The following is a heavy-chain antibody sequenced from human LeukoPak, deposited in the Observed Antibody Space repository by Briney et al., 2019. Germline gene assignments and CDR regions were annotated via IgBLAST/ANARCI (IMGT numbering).Heavy chain of an antibody. CDR1: GYTFTGYF. J-gene: IGHJ6*03. D-gene: IGHD3-9*01. CDR3: ARGYYDILTGYYTAYYYMDV. CDR2: INPNSGGT. V-gene: IGHV1-2*02. Sequence: ASVKVSCKASGYTFTGYFMHWVRQAPGQGLEWMGWINPNSGGTNYAQKFQGRVTMARDTSISTAYMELSRLRSDDTAVYYCARGYYDILTGYYTAYYYMDVWGKGTTVTVSS.